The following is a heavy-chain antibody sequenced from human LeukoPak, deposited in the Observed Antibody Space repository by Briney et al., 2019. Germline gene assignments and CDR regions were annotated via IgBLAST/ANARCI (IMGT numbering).Heavy chain of an antibody. CDR1: GFTFSSYA. CDR2: ISYDGSNK. Sequence: GGSLRLSCAASGFTFSSYAMHWVRQAPGKGLEWVAVISYDGSNKYYADSVKGRFTSSRDNSKTTLYLQMNSLRLEDTAVYYCAAGTTVTTAFDYWGQGILVTVSS. D-gene: IGHD4-11*01. CDR3: AAGTTVTTAFDY. V-gene: IGHV3-30*14. J-gene: IGHJ4*02.